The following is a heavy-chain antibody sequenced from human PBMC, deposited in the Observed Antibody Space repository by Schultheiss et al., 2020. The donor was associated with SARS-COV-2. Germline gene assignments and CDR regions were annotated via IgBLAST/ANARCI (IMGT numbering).Heavy chain of an antibody. CDR2: ISYDGSNK. CDR3: ASQYSSGWYSFDY. J-gene: IGHJ4*02. Sequence: GGSLRLSCAASGFTFSSYGMHWVRQAPGKGLEWVAVISYDGSNKYYADSVKGRFTISRDNSKNTLYLQMNSLRAEDTAVYYCASQYSSGWYSFDYWGQGTLVTVSS. CDR1: GFTFSSYG. V-gene: IGHV3-30*03. D-gene: IGHD6-19*01.